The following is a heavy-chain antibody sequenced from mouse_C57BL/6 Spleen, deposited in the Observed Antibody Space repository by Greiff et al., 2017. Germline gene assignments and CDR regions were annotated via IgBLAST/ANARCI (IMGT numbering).Heavy chain of an antibody. CDR1: GYAFSSSW. Sequence: QVQLQQSGPELVKPGASVKISCKASGYAFSSSWMNWVKQRPGKGLEWIGRIYPGDGDTNYNGKFKGKATLTADKSSSTAYMQLSSLTSEDSAVYFCARDYGFSYYYAMDYWGQGTSVTVSS. CDR2: IYPGDGDT. CDR3: ARDYGFSYYYAMDY. D-gene: IGHD1-1*01. V-gene: IGHV1-82*01. J-gene: IGHJ4*01.